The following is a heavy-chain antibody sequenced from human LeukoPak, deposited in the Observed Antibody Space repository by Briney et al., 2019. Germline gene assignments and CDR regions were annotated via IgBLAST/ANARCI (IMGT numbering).Heavy chain of an antibody. Sequence: SETLSLTCTVSGGSISSSSYYWSWIRQPPGKGLEWIGYIYYSGSTNYNPSLKSRVTISVDTSKNQFSLKLSSVTAADTAVYYCARHEENYYDSSGYSMDVWGQGTTVTVSS. CDR1: GGSISSSSYY. CDR2: IYYSGST. CDR3: ARHEENYYDSSGYSMDV. V-gene: IGHV4-61*05. J-gene: IGHJ6*03. D-gene: IGHD3-22*01.